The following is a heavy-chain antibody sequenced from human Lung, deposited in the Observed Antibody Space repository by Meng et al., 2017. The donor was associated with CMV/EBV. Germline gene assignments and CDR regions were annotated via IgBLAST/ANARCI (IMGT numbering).Heavy chain of an antibody. V-gene: IGHV3-20*04. CDR2: ITRNGEST. D-gene: IGHD1-1*01. Sequence: GESLKISCAASKFTFDDYGMSWVRQTPGKGLEWVSGITRNGESTGHADSVKGRFTISRDNIKNSLYLQMNSLRAEDTAFYYCARGYLGGPVDDWGQGTLVAVSS. CDR3: ARGYLGGPVDD. CDR1: KFTFDDYG. J-gene: IGHJ4*02.